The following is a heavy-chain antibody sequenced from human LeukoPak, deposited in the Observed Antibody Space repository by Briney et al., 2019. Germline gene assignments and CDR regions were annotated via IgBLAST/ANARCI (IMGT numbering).Heavy chain of an antibody. CDR2: INWNGGST. D-gene: IGHD4-11*01. J-gene: IGHJ4*02. Sequence: GGSLRLSCAASGFTFDDYGMSWVRQAPGKGLEWVSGINWNGGSTGYADSVKGRFTISRDNAKNSLYLQMNSLRAEDTALYCCARESHTVTTGYYFDYWGQGTLVTVSS. CDR1: GFTFDDYG. CDR3: ARESHTVTTGYYFDY. V-gene: IGHV3-20*04.